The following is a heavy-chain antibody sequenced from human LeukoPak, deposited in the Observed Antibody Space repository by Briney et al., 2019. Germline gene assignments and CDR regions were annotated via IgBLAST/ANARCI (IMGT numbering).Heavy chain of an antibody. Sequence: GGSLKLSCAVSGFAFSGSAMHWVRQASGKGLEWLGRIRTEANSYATAYAASVKGRFTISRDDSKNTAYLQMDSLKTEDTAVYYCTRWDTTMVLAFDIWGQGTMVTVSS. D-gene: IGHD5-18*01. CDR3: TRWDTTMVLAFDI. CDR2: IRTEANSYAT. V-gene: IGHV3-73*01. CDR1: GFAFSGSA. J-gene: IGHJ3*02.